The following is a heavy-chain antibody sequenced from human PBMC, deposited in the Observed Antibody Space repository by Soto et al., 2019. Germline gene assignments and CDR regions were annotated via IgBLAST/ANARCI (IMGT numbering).Heavy chain of an antibody. V-gene: IGHV4-34*01. J-gene: IGHJ4*02. CDR1: GGSFSGYY. Sequence: SETLSLTCAVYGGSFSGYYWSWIRQPPGKGLEWIGEINHSGSTNYNPSLKSRVTISVDTSKNQFSLKLSSVTAADTAVYYCARTRITMVRGVIPARRPYYFDYWGQGTLVT. D-gene: IGHD3-10*01. CDR2: INHSGST. CDR3: ARTRITMVRGVIPARRPYYFDY.